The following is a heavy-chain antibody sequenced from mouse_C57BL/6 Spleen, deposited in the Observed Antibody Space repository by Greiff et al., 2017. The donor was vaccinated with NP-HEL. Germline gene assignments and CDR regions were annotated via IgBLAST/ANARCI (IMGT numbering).Heavy chain of an antibody. Sequence: EVQVVESGGDLVKPGGSLKLSCAASGFTFSSYGMSWVRQTPDKRLEWVATISSGGSYTYYPDSVKGRFTISRDNAKNTLYLQMSSLKSEDTAMYYCARQDFGAYWGQGTLVTVSA. CDR1: GFTFSSYG. CDR3: ARQDFGAY. J-gene: IGHJ3*01. V-gene: IGHV5-6*01. CDR2: ISSGGSYT.